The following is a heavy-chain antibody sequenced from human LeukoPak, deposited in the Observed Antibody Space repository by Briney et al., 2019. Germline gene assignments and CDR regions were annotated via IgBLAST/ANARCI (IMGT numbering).Heavy chain of an antibody. CDR3: ARDLLNRYCSSTSCPGWFDP. J-gene: IGHJ5*02. Sequence: SETLSLTCAVAGYSISSGYYWGWIRQPPGKGLEWIGSIYHSGSTYYNPSFKSRVTISVDTSKNQFSLKLSSVTAADTAVYYCARDLLNRYCSSTSCPGWFDPWGQGTLVTVSS. CDR2: IYHSGST. CDR1: GYSISSGYY. V-gene: IGHV4-38-2*02. D-gene: IGHD2-2*01.